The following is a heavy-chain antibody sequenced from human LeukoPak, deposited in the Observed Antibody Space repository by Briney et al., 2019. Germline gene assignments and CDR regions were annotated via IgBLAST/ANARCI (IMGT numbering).Heavy chain of an antibody. CDR1: GFXFSSYA. D-gene: IGHD3-10*01. V-gene: IGHV3-23*01. J-gene: IGHJ4*02. CDR3: AKDSSGSGNYYNPFAY. CDR2: IVGSGGTT. Sequence: GGSLRLSCGASGFXFSSYAMSWVRQAPGKGLEWVSGIVGSGGTTYYADSVKGRFTISRDNSKNTLYLQMNSLRAEDTAVYYCAKDSSGSGNYYNPFAYWGQGTLVTVSS.